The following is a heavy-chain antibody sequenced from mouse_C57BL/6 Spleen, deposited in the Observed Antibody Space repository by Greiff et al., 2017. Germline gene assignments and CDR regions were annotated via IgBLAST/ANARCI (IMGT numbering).Heavy chain of an antibody. Sequence: EVQVEESGGGLVQPGGSMKLSCVASGFTFSNYWMNWVRQTPEKGLEWVGQIRLKSDNYATHHAESVKGRFTTSRDDSKSSVYLQMNIVRAEDTGIYYCTGSDYWGQGTTLTVSS. CDR2: IRLKSDNYAT. CDR3: TGSDY. J-gene: IGHJ2*01. CDR1: GFTFSNYW. V-gene: IGHV6-3*01.